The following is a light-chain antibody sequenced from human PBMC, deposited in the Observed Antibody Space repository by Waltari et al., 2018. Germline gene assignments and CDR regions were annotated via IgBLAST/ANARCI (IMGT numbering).Light chain of an antibody. CDR1: WIGSKN. Sequence: SYELTQPPSVSVAPGPTARITCAGDWIGSKNAHWYQHKPGQAPVLVVYDDGDRPSGIPERFSGSNSGNTAALTISRVNAGDEAEYYCQVWDSGSNHYVFGTVTKVTVL. V-gene: IGLV3-21*02. CDR3: QVWDSGSNHYV. J-gene: IGLJ1*01. CDR2: DDG.